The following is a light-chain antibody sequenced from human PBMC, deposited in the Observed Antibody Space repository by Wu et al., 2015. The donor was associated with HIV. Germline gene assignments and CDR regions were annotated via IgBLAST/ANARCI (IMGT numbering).Light chain of an antibody. V-gene: IGKV3-20*01. Sequence: EIVLTQSPGTLSLSPGERATLSCRASQSVTSNYLAWYQLKAGQAPRLLIYGASSRATGIPERFSGSGSGTDFTLTISGLQPEDFATYFCLQFKIHPRSFGQGTKLEI. CDR1: QSVTSNY. CDR3: LQFKIHPRS. J-gene: IGKJ2*03. CDR2: GAS.